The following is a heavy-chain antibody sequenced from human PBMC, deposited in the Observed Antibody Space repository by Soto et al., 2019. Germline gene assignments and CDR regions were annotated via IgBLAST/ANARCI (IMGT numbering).Heavy chain of an antibody. V-gene: IGHV3-7*05. J-gene: IGHJ6*02. CDR1: GFTFRTYW. CDR2: INLDGSEK. D-gene: IGHD5-18*01. Sequence: EVQLVESGGGLVQPGGSLRLSCAASGFTFRTYWLSWVRQVPGKGLEWVANINLDGSEKNYVDSVKGRFTISRDNARNSLYLQMSILRAEGTALYYCARDGSTSWYSYDYHGMDVWGQGTTVTVSS. CDR3: ARDGSTSWYSYDYHGMDV.